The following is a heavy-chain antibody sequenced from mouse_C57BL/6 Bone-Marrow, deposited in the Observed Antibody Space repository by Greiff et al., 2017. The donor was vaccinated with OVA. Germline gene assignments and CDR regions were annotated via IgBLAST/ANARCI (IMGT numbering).Heavy chain of an antibody. D-gene: IGHD3-2*02. CDR2: FHPYNDDT. Sequence: VHLVESGAELVKPGASVKMSCKASGYTFTTYPIEWMKQNHGKSLEWIGNFHPYNDDTKYNEKFKGKATLTVEKSSSTVYLELSRLTSDDSAVYYCARDSSGYGGFAYWGQGTLVTVSA. CDR1: GYTFTTYP. V-gene: IGHV1-47*01. J-gene: IGHJ3*01. CDR3: ARDSSGYGGFAY.